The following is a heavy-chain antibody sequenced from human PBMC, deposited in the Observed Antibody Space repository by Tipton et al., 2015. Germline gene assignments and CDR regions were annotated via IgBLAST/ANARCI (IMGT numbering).Heavy chain of an antibody. V-gene: IGHV3-23*01. D-gene: IGHD1-14*01. CDR1: GFIFTDCD. J-gene: IGHJ6*02. Sequence: GSLRLSCAASGFIFTDCDMSWVRQAPGRGLEWVSQTDPSGHVTFFADSAKGRFTISRDNSKNTLYLQMSSLGAEDTAVYYCAKGDNVFRYGRRMDVWGQGTTVTVSS. CDR3: AKGDNVFRYGRRMDV. CDR2: TDPSGHVT.